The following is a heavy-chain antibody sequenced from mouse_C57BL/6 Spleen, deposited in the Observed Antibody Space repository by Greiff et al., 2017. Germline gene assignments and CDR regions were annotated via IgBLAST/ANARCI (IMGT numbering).Heavy chain of an antibody. V-gene: IGHV1-26*01. CDR1: GYTFTDYY. CDR2: INPNNGGT. J-gene: IGHJ4*01. D-gene: IGHD1-1*01. CDR3: ARLGQFTTVVPSIAMDY. Sequence: VQLQQSGPELVKPGASVKISCKASGYTFTDYYMNWVKQSHGKSLEWIGDINPNNGGTSYNQKFKGKATLTVDKSSSTAYMELRSLTSEDSAVYYRARLGQFTTVVPSIAMDYWGQGTSVTVSS.